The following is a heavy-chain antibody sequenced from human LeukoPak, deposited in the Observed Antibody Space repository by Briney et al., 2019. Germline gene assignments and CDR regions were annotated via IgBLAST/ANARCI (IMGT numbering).Heavy chain of an antibody. CDR3: AREGLTAAGTHYYYYMDV. Sequence: GGPLRLSCAASGFTFSSYAMHWVRQAPGKGLEWVAVISYDGSNKYYADSVKGRFTISRDNSKNTLYLQMNSLRAEDTAVYYCAREGLTAAGTHYYYYMDVWGKGTTVTVSS. D-gene: IGHD6-13*01. J-gene: IGHJ6*03. V-gene: IGHV3-30-3*01. CDR1: GFTFSSYA. CDR2: ISYDGSNK.